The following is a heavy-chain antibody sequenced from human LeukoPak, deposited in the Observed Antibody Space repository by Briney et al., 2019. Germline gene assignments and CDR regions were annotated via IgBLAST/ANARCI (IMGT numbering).Heavy chain of an antibody. CDR1: GATFTAYY. D-gene: IGHD3-22*01. CDR2: ISAYNGNT. V-gene: IGHV1-18*04. Sequence: VASVKVSCKTSGATFTAYYIHCVRQAPGQGLEWMGWISAYNGNTNYAQKLQGRVTMTTDTSTSTAYMELRSLRSDDTAVYYCARVGPYYYDSSGYYPIYYYYYYMDVWGKGTTVTVSS. CDR3: ARVGPYYYDSSGYYPIYYYYYYMDV. J-gene: IGHJ6*03.